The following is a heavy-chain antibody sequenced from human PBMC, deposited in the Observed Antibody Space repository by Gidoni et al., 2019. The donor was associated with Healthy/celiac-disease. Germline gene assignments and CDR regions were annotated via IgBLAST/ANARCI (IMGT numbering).Heavy chain of an antibody. D-gene: IGHD1-26*01. CDR1: GFTFSRYA. V-gene: IGHV3-23*01. CDR2: IRGSGGST. J-gene: IGHJ4*02. Sequence: EVQLLESGGGLVQPGGSLRLSCAASGFTFSRYAMSWVRQAPGKGLEWFSAIRGSGGSTYYADSVEGRFTISRDNSKNTLYLQMNSLRAEDTAVYYCAKDPGGPHEFDYWGQGTLVTVSS. CDR3: AKDPGGPHEFDY.